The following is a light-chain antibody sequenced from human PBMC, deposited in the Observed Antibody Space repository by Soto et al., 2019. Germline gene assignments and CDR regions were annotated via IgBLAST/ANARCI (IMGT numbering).Light chain of an antibody. CDR2: EGS. J-gene: IGLJ1*01. CDR1: XXDVGNYNL. CDR3: SSYAGSRTYYV. Sequence: QSVRTQPASXSGSPGQSITISCTGXXXDVGNYNLVSWYQQHPGKSPKLMIYEGSKRPSGVSNRFSASKSGNTASLTISGLQAEDEADYYCSSYAGSRTYYVFGTGTKVTVL. V-gene: IGLV2-23*01.